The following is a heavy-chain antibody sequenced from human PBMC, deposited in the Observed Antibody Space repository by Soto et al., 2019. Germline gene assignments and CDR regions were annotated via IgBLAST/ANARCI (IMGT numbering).Heavy chain of an antibody. CDR1: GVTLSSDA. CDR3: AKDLGLILEESLVVVGPYDY. CDR2: ISGSGGST. Sequence: GGALRLSCAASGVTLSSDAMSGVRQAPGKGLEWVSAISGSGGSTYYADSVKGRFTISRDNSKNTLYLQMNSLRAEDTAVYYCAKDLGLILEESLVVVGPYDYWGQGT. J-gene: IGHJ4*02. D-gene: IGHD3-22*01. V-gene: IGHV3-23*01.